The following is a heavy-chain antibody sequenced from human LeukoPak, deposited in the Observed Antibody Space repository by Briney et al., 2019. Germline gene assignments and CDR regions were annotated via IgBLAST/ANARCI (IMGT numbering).Heavy chain of an antibody. Sequence: PSETLSLTCAVYGGSFSGYYWSWIRQPPGKGLEWIGEINHSGSTNYNPSLKSRVTISVDTSKNQFSLKLSSVTAADTAVYYCARPTYYYDSSGYFGDGAFDIWGQGTMVTVSS. V-gene: IGHV4-34*01. CDR3: ARPTYYYDSSGYFGDGAFDI. CDR2: INHSGST. J-gene: IGHJ3*02. D-gene: IGHD3-22*01. CDR1: GGSFSGYY.